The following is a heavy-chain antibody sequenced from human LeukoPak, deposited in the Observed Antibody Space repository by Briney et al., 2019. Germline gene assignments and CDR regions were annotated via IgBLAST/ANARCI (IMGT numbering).Heavy chain of an antibody. D-gene: IGHD4-17*01. Sequence: SETLSLTCTVSGGSISSSSYYWGWIRQPPGKGLEWLGSIYYRGSTYYNPSLKSRVTISVDTSKNQFSLKLSSVTAADTAVYYCARRGTNDYGDYKDYWGQGTLVTVSS. CDR2: IYYRGST. J-gene: IGHJ4*02. CDR1: GGSISSSSYY. CDR3: ARRGTNDYGDYKDY. V-gene: IGHV4-39*01.